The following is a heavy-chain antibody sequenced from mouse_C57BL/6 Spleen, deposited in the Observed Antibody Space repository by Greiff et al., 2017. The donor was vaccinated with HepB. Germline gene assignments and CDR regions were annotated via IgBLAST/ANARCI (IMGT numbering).Heavy chain of an antibody. CDR3: AKNDYYAMDY. J-gene: IGHJ4*01. CDR1: GFTFSDYG. CDR2: ISSGSSTI. V-gene: IGHV5-17*01. Sequence: EVNVVESGGGLVKPGGSLKLSCAASGFTFSDYGMHWVRQAPEKGLEWVAYISSGSSTIYYADTVKGRFTISRENAKNTLFLQMTSLRSEDTAMYYCAKNDYYAMDYWGQVTSVTVSS.